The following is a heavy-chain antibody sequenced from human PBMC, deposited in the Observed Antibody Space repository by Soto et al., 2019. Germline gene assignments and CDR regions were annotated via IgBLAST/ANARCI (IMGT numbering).Heavy chain of an antibody. D-gene: IGHD1-1*01. CDR3: ARALGTANDY. V-gene: IGHV1-3*01. J-gene: IGHJ4*02. Sequence: ASVKVSCKASGCTFTSYAMYWVRQAPGQRLEWMGWINAGNGNTKYSQKFQGRVTITRDTSANTAYMELSSLRYEDTAVYYCARALGTANDYWGQGTLVTVSS. CDR2: INAGNGNT. CDR1: GCTFTSYA.